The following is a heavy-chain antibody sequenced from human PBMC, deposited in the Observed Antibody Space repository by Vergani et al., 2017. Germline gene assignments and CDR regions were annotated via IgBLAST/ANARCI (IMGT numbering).Heavy chain of an antibody. CDR2: IIPIFGTA. CDR1: GGTFSSYA. V-gene: IGHV1-69*01. D-gene: IGHD6-13*01. J-gene: IGHJ6*04. Sequence: QVQLVQSGAEVKKPGSSVKVSCKASGGTFSSYAISWVRQAPGQGLEWMGGIIPIFGTANYAQKFQGRVTITADESKSTAYMELSRLRSEETAVYYCARDNSDCSSRTKYGMDVWGGGTTVTVSS. CDR3: ARDNSDCSSRTKYGMDV.